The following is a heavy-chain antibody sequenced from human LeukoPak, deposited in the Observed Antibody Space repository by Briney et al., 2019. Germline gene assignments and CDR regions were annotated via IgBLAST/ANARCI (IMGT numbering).Heavy chain of an antibody. CDR3: ARLSRVKDSFDE. J-gene: IGHJ3*01. Sequence: SETLSLTCTVSGGSISSYYWSWIRQPPGKGLEWIGYIYHNGSTKYNPSLKSRVTTSVDTSKNQFSLKVSSVTAADTAVYYCARLSRVKDSFDEWGQGTMVTVSS. CDR2: IYHNGST. V-gene: IGHV4-59*01. CDR1: GGSISSYY. D-gene: IGHD2/OR15-2a*01.